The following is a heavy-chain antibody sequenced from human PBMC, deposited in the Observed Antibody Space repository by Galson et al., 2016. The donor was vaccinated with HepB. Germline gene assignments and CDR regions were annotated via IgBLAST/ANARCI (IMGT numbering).Heavy chain of an antibody. CDR3: ARDVSGDGHTDAFDI. CDR1: GFTFSSYW. Sequence: SLRLSCAASGFTFSSYWMDWVRQAPGKAWVWAPRVKGDGGSASYGDSVKGRFTISRDNAKNTLYRQMNSLRAEDTAVYYCARDVSGDGHTDAFDIWGQGTMVTVSS. CDR2: VKGDGGSA. D-gene: IGHD5-24*01. V-gene: IGHV3-74*01. J-gene: IGHJ3*02.